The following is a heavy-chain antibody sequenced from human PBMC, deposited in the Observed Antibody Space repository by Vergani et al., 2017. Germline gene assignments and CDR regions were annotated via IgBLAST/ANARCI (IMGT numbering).Heavy chain of an antibody. D-gene: IGHD6-13*01. CDR2: IYYSGST. CDR1: GGSISSGDYY. CDR3: AXGIAAAGRRGSFDY. J-gene: IGHJ4*02. Sequence: QVQLQESGPGLVKPSQTLPLTCTVPGGSISSGDYYWSWIRQPPGKGLEWIGYIYYSGSTYYNPSLKSRVTISVDTSKNQFSLKLSSVTAADTAVYYCAXGIAAAGRRGSFDYWGQGTLVTVSS. V-gene: IGHV4-30-4*08.